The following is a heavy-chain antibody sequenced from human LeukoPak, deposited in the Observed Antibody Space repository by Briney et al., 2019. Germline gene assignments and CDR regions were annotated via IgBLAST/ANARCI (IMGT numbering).Heavy chain of an antibody. D-gene: IGHD3-16*01. Sequence: GGSLRLSCAASGFTFSSYDMHWVRQATGKGLEWVSAIGTAGDTYYPGSVKGRFTISRENAKNSLYLQMNSLRAEDTAVYYCARVFYDYVWGSSDYWGQGTLVTVSS. J-gene: IGHJ4*02. CDR1: GFTFSSYD. CDR3: ARVFYDYVWGSSDY. V-gene: IGHV3-13*01. CDR2: IGTAGDT.